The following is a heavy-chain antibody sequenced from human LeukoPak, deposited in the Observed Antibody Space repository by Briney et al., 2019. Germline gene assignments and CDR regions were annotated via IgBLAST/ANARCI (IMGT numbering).Heavy chain of an antibody. Sequence: SETLSLTCTVSGGSISSYYWSWIRQPPGKGLEWIGYIYYSGSTNYNPSLKSRVTISVDTSKYQFSLKLSSVTAADTAVYYCARHYWGDAFDIWGQGTMVTVSS. CDR2: IYYSGST. CDR1: GGSISSYY. V-gene: IGHV4-59*08. CDR3: ARHYWGDAFDI. J-gene: IGHJ3*02. D-gene: IGHD7-27*01.